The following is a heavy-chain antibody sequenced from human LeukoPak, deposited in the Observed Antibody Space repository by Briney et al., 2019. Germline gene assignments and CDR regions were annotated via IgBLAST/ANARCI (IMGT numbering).Heavy chain of an antibody. Sequence: GGSLRLSCAASGFTISNYGMHWVRQAPGTGLEWVAVVSSDGSIDYYADSLRGRFTVSRDNSKNTMFLQFNTLRPEDTAVYYCTREGMGTTFSAWFEPWGEGTLVTVSS. CDR2: VSSDGSID. CDR3: TREGMGTTFSAWFEP. CDR1: GFTISNYG. V-gene: IGHV3-30*03. J-gene: IGHJ5*02. D-gene: IGHD1-7*01.